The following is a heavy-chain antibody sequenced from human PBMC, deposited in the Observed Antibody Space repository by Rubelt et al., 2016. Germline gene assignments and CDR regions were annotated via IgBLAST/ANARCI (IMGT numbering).Heavy chain of an antibody. V-gene: IGHV4-59*08. CDR1: GASISSYY. CDR2: ILYSGTT. CDR3: APHYYGMDV. J-gene: IGHJ6*02. Sequence: QVQLQESGPGLVKPSETLSLTCTVSGASISSYYWTWIRQPPGKRLEWIGYILYSGTTNYNPSLKSRVTMSVDTSKNQFSLKFTSGTAADAAVYYCAPHYYGMDVWGQGTTVTVSS.